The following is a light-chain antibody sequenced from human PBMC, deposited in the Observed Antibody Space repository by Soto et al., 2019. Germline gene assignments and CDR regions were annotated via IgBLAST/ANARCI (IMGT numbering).Light chain of an antibody. CDR2: IAS. V-gene: IGKV1-9*01. CDR1: QGIRNY. CDR3: QQVNNYPIT. J-gene: IGKJ5*01. Sequence: DIQLTQSPSFLSASVGDRVTITCRASQGIRNYLAWYQQKPGRAPKLLMYIASTLQTGVPSRFTGSQSGTEFTLTITSPQPEDFATYYCQQVNNYPITFGQGTRLEIK.